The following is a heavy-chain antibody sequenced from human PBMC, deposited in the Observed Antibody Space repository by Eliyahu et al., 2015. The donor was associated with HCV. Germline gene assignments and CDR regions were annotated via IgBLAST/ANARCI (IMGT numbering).Heavy chain of an antibody. Sequence: EVQLVESGGGLVKPGGSLRLSCAASGFPFSSYSMNWVRQAPGKGLEWVSSISSSSSYIYYADSVKGRFTISRDNAKNSLYLQMNSLRAEDTAVYYCARDFYYYYGMDVWGQGTTVTVSS. CDR3: ARDFYYYYGMDV. V-gene: IGHV3-21*01. CDR2: ISSSSSYI. J-gene: IGHJ6*02. CDR1: GFPFSSYS.